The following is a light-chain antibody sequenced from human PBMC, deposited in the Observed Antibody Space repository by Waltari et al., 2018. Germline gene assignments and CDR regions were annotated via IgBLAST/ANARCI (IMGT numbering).Light chain of an antibody. J-gene: IGKJ4*01. CDR1: QIVGTK. Sequence: EIVLTQSPATLSLSAGERATVSCRASQIVGTKLAWYKKRPGQAPRLLIYDAFDRAAGVPARFSGSSSGVEFTLTISSLEPEDSGVYFCQQRYKWPHSFGGGTKVEI. CDR3: QQRYKWPHS. V-gene: IGKV3-11*01. CDR2: DAF.